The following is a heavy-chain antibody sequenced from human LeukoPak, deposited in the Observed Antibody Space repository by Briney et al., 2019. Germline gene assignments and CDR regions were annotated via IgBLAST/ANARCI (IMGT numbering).Heavy chain of an antibody. J-gene: IGHJ5*02. V-gene: IGHV4-4*09. D-gene: IGHD3-10*01. CDR1: GGSISRYY. CDR3: ARHRGPLPVVISRPYNWFDP. CDR2: IYTSGST. Sequence: SETLSLTCTVSGGSISRYYWSWIRQPPGKGLEWIGHIYTSGSTNYNPSLESRVTISVDTSKNQFSLKLSSVTAADTAVYSCARHRGPLPVVISRPYNWFDPWGQGTLVTVSS.